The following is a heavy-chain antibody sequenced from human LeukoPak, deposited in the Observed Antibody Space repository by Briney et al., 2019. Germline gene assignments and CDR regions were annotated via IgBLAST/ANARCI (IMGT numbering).Heavy chain of an antibody. J-gene: IGHJ6*03. D-gene: IGHD6-19*01. V-gene: IGHV3-23*01. CDR1: GFTFSSYA. Sequence: GGSLRLSCAASGFTFSSYAMSWVRQAPGKGLEWVSAISGSGGSTYYADSVKGRFTISRDNSKNTLYLQMNSLRAEDTAVYYCAKGHSGPIAYYYYYMDVWGKGTTVTVSS. CDR2: ISGSGGST. CDR3: AKGHSGPIAYYYYYMDV.